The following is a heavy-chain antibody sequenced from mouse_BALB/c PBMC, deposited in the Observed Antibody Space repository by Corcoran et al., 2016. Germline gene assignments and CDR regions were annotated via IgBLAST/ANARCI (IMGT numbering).Heavy chain of an antibody. J-gene: IGHJ2*01. CDR2: INTYTGEP. CDR3: ARWYGNYYFDY. Sequence: QIQLVQSGPELKKPGETVKMSCKASGYTFTNYGMNWVKQAPGKGLKWMGWINTYTGEPTYADDFKGRFAFSLETSASTAYLQINNLKNEDTATYFCARWYGNYYFDYWGQGTTLTVSS. V-gene: IGHV9-3-1*01. D-gene: IGHD2-10*02. CDR1: GYTFTNYG.